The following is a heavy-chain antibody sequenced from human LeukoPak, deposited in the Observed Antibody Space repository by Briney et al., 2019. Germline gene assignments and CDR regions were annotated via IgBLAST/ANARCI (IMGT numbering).Heavy chain of an antibody. J-gene: IGHJ4*02. CDR3: AHYGDYRFMYYFDL. V-gene: IGHV2-5*01. D-gene: IGHD4-17*01. CDR2: IYWNDDN. CDR1: GFSLTTTGLG. Sequence: SGPTLVEPTQTLTLTCTLSGFSLTTTGLGVGWIRQPPGKALEFLALIYWNDDNRYSPSLRNRLTITKDTSKKQVVLTMANMDPVDTATYYCAHYGDYRFMYYFDLWGQGTLVTVSS.